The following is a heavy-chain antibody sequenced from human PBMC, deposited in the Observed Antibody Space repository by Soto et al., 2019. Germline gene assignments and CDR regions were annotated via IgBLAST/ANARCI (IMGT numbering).Heavy chain of an antibody. CDR3: ARGGLGIQLWLLFDY. Sequence: ASVKVSCKASGYTFTSYAMHWVRQAPGQRLEWMGWINAGNGNTKYSQKFQGRVTITRDTSASTAYMELSSLRSEDTAVYYCARGGLGIQLWLLFDYWGQGTLVTVSS. CDR1: GYTFTSYA. V-gene: IGHV1-3*01. D-gene: IGHD5-18*01. J-gene: IGHJ4*02. CDR2: INAGNGNT.